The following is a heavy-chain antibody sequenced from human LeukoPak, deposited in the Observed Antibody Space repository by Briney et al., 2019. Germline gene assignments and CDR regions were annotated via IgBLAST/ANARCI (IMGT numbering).Heavy chain of an antibody. CDR1: GYTFTSYG. CDR2: ISAYNGNT. J-gene: IGHJ2*01. CDR3: ARDDGRFGLPDWYFDL. V-gene: IGHV1-18*01. D-gene: IGHD3-10*01. Sequence: ASVKVSCKASGYTFTSYGISWVRQAPGQGLEWMGWISAYNGNTNYAQKLQGRATMTTDTSTSTAYMELRSLRSDDTAVYYCARDDGRFGLPDWYFDLWGRGTLVTVSS.